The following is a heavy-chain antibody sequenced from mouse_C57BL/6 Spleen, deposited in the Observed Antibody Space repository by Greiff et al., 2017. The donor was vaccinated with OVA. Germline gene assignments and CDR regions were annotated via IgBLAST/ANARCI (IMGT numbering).Heavy chain of an antibody. Sequence: QVQLQQPGAELVKPGASVKLSCKASGYTFTSYWMQWVKQRPGQGLEWIGEIDPSDSYTNYNQKFTGKATLTVDTSSSTAYMQLSSLTSEDSAVYYCARGDSSAWFAYWGKGTLVTVSA. V-gene: IGHV1-50*01. CDR1: GYTFTSYW. CDR3: ARGDSSAWFAY. CDR2: IDPSDSYT. J-gene: IGHJ3*01. D-gene: IGHD1-1*01.